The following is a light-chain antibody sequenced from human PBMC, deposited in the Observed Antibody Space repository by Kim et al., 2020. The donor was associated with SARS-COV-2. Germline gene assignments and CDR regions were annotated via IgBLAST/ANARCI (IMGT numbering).Light chain of an antibody. CDR3: SSYTSSSTLVV. CDR2: DVS. V-gene: IGLV2-14*03. CDR1: SSDVGGYNY. J-gene: IGLJ2*01. Sequence: QSSTISCTGTSSDVGGYNYVSWYQQHPGKAPELMIYDVSNRPSGVSNRFSGSKSGNTASLTISGLQAEDEADYYCSSYTSSSTLVVFGGGTKLTVL.